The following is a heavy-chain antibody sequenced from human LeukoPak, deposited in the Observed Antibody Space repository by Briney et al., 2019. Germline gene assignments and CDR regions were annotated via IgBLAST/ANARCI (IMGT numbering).Heavy chain of an antibody. V-gene: IGHV4-61*01. CDR2: IYYSGIT. CDR3: ARSSGAFDY. J-gene: IGHJ4*02. CDR1: GGSISSSSYY. Sequence: PPETLSLTCTVSGGSISSSSYYWSWIREPPRKGLGCIRYIYYSGITNYNPSLRSRVTMSLDTSKIQFSLRLNSVTDADTAVYYCARSSGAFDYWGQGALVTVSS.